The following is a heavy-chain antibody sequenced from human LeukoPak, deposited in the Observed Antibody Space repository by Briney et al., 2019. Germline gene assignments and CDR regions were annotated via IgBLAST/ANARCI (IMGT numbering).Heavy chain of an antibody. J-gene: IGHJ4*02. Sequence: GGSLRDSCTASEFTFSSYWMSWVRQAPGKGLEWVPSISSSSSYIFYADSVKGRFTVSRDNAKNSLYLHLNSLRAEDTAVYYCARGTYLTGGNSTHDYWGQGTLVTVSS. V-gene: IGHV3-21*01. CDR2: ISSSSSYI. CDR3: ARGTYLTGGNSTHDY. CDR1: EFTFSSYW. D-gene: IGHD4-23*01.